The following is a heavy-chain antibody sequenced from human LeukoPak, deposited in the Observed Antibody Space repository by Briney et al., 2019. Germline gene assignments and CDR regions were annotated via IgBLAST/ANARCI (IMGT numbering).Heavy chain of an antibody. CDR3: GRDAPRTSDFDD. V-gene: IGHV4-59*01. CDR2: VYYSGST. J-gene: IGHJ4*02. CDR1: GGSISSYY. D-gene: IGHD1-7*01. Sequence: PSETLSLTCTVSGGSISSYYWSWLRQPPGKGLEWVGYVYYSGSTNYNPSLKSRATISVDTSKIQISLKRSAVTAADTAVYYCGRDAPRTSDFDDWGQGNLVTVS.